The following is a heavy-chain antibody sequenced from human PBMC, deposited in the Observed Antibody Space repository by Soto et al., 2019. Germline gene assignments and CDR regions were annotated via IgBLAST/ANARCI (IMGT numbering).Heavy chain of an antibody. CDR1: GYTFTGYY. D-gene: IGHD1-7*01. CDR3: ASDVSVITGTTPAFDI. V-gene: IGHV1-2*04. J-gene: IGHJ3*02. CDR2: INPNSGGT. Sequence: ASVKVSCKASGYTFTGYYMHWVRQAPGQGLEWMGWINPNSGGTNYAQKFQGWVTMTRDTSISTAYMELSRLRSDDTAVYYCASDVSVITGTTPAFDIWGQGTMVTVSS.